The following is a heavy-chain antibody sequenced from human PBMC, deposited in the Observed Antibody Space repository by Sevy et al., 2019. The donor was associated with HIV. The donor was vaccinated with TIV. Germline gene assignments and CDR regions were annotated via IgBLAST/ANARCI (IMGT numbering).Heavy chain of an antibody. CDR2: IGGSGGAT. CDR1: GFTFSSYA. J-gene: IGHJ4*02. D-gene: IGHD3-22*01. V-gene: IGHV3-23*01. CDR3: AKDPTPSQIYYYDSSGYYDY. Sequence: GGSLRLSCAASGFTFSSYAMSWVRQAPGRGLEWVSGIGGSGGATYYADSVRGRFTSSRDNSKNTLYRQMNSLRAEDTAVYYCAKDPTPSQIYYYDSSGYYDYWGQGTLVTVSS.